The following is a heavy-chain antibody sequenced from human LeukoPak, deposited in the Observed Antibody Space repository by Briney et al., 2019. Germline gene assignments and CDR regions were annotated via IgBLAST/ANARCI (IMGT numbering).Heavy chain of an antibody. D-gene: IGHD6-13*01. CDR3: ARDPGSSWSRRTPCMDV. Sequence: SETLSLTCTVSGDSLVSGHYWSWIRQPPGKGLEWIGYIYYSGNTDYNPSLKSRVTISVETSKNQFSLKLSSVTVADTAVYYCARDPGSSWSRRTPCMDVWGKGTTVTVSS. CDR2: IYYSGNT. V-gene: IGHV4-59*02. J-gene: IGHJ6*03. CDR1: GDSLVSGHY.